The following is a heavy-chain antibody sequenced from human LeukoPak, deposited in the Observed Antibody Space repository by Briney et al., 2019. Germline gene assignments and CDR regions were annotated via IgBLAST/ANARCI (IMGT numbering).Heavy chain of an antibody. CDR1: GFIFDTHT. V-gene: IGHV3-23*01. D-gene: IGHD1-14*01. Sequence: TGGSLRLSCTASGFIFDTHTLTWVRQAPGKGLEWVASISGSGDSTNYGDSMKGRFTISRDNFKRTVHLEMSNLRADDTAMYYCVRRAAVRGMDFWGLGTTVIVSS. J-gene: IGHJ6*02. CDR2: ISGSGDST. CDR3: VRRAAVRGMDF.